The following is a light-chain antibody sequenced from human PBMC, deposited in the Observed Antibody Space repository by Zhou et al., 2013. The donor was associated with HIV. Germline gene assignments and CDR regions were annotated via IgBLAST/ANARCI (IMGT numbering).Light chain of an antibody. V-gene: IGKV3D-15*01. CDR2: GAS. CDR1: QSVSSY. CDR3: QQYDNWPCS. Sequence: EIVLTQSPATLSLSPGERATLSCRASQSVSSYLAWYQQKPGQAPRLLIYGASSRATGIPDRFSGSGSGTDFTLTISSLQSEDFAVYYCQQYDNWPCSFGQGTKLEI. J-gene: IGKJ2*04.